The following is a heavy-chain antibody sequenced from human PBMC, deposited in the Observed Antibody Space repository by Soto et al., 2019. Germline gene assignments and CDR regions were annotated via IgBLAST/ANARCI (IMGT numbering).Heavy chain of an antibody. Sequence: ASVKVSCKASGYTFTSYDINWVRQATGQGLEWMGWMKPNSGNTGYAQKFQGRVTMTRNTSISTAYMELSSLRSEDTAVYYCARPDCSGGSCYGGFYYYYGMDVWGQGTTVTVSS. D-gene: IGHD2-15*01. CDR1: GYTFTSYD. V-gene: IGHV1-8*01. J-gene: IGHJ6*02. CDR2: MKPNSGNT. CDR3: ARPDCSGGSCYGGFYYYYGMDV.